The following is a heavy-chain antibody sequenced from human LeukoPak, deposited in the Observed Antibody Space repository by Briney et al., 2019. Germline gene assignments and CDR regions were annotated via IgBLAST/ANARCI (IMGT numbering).Heavy chain of an antibody. V-gene: IGHV1-69*01. D-gene: IGHD1-1*01. CDR3: ALGDWNHRYYFDY. Sequence: SVKVSCKASGCTFSSYAISWVRQAPGQGIEWMGGIIPIFGTANYAQKFQGRVTITADESTSTAYMELSSLRSEDTAVYYCALGDWNHRYYFDYWGQGTLVTVSS. CDR2: IIPIFGTA. CDR1: GCTFSSYA. J-gene: IGHJ4*02.